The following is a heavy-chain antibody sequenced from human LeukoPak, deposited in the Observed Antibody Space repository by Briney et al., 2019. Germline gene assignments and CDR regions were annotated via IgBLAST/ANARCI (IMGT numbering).Heavy chain of an antibody. D-gene: IGHD6-19*01. CDR3: ARSDSSGPARGIQH. Sequence: GESLQISCKGSGYNFTNYYIGWVRQMSGRGLEWMGIIYPGDPNIRYSPSFQGQVTISPDKSISTAYLQWSSLKASDSAMYYCARSDSSGPARGIQHWGQGTLVTVSS. J-gene: IGHJ1*01. V-gene: IGHV5-51*01. CDR2: IYPGDPNI. CDR1: GYNFTNYY.